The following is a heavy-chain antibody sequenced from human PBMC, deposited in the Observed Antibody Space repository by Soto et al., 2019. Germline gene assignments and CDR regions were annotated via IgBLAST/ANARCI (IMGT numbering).Heavy chain of an antibody. Sequence: QVTLKESGPVLVQPTETLTLTCTVSGFSLSNARLGVSWIRQHPGTALEWLAHIFSNHEKSYRTSLKSMVTLSNDASRSPLVLTMTNMGPVDTATYYCARIEKEVASGRYYGCDSWGQGILVTVSS. CDR2: IFSNHEK. CDR1: GFSLSNARLG. J-gene: IGHJ4*02. D-gene: IGHD1-26*01. V-gene: IGHV2-26*01. CDR3: ARIEKEVASGRYYGCDS.